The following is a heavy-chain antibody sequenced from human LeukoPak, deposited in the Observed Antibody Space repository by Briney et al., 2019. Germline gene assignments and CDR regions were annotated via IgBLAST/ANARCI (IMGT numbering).Heavy chain of an antibody. V-gene: IGHV5-51*01. Sequence: GESLKISCKGSGYSFTSYWIGWVRQMPGKGLEWMGIIYLGDSDTKYSPSFQGQVTISADKSSSTAYLQWSSLKASDTATYYCARVQSACTGGSCYYYGLDVWGQGTTVTVSS. CDR1: GYSFTSYW. D-gene: IGHD2-8*02. CDR2: IYLGDSDT. CDR3: ARVQSACTGGSCYYYGLDV. J-gene: IGHJ6*02.